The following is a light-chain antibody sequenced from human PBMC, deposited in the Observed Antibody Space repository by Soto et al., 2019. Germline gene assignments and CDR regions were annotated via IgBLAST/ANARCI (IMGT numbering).Light chain of an antibody. J-gene: IGKJ1*01. CDR2: DAS. CDR1: ESVASSY. Sequence: PGETATLSCRASESVASSYLAWYQQKPGQAPRLLIYDASNRATGIPARFSGSGSGTDFTLTITSLQSEDFGVYFCQQYKDWPTTFGQGTKV. V-gene: IGKV3D-15*01. CDR3: QQYKDWPTT.